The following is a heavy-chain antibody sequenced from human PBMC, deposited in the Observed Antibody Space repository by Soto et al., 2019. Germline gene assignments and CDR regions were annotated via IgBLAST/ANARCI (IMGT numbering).Heavy chain of an antibody. CDR1: GCTFSSYA. D-gene: IGHD6-19*01. CDR2: IIPIFGTA. Sequence: QVQLVQSGAEVKKPGSSVKVSCKASGCTFSSYAISWVRQAPGQGREWMGGIIPIFGTANYAQKFQGRVTITADESTSTAYMELSSLRSEDTAVYYCARAYSSGWYHPFDYWGQGTLVTVSS. J-gene: IGHJ4*02. CDR3: ARAYSSGWYHPFDY. V-gene: IGHV1-69*01.